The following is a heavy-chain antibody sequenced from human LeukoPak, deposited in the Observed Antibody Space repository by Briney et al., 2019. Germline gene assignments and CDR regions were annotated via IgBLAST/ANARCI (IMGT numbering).Heavy chain of an antibody. CDR3: ARVCSSTSCYNDAFDI. V-gene: IGHV1-8*03. D-gene: IGHD2-2*02. J-gene: IGHJ3*02. CDR1: GYTFTGYY. CDR2: MNPNSGNT. Sequence: ASVKVSCKASGYTFTGYYMHWVRQATGQGLEWMGWMNPNSGNTGYAQKFQGRVTITRNTSISTAYMELSSLRSEDTAVYYCARVCSSTSCYNDAFDIWGQGTMVTVSS.